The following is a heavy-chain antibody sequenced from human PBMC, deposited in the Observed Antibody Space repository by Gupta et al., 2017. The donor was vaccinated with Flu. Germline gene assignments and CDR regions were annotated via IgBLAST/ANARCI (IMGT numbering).Heavy chain of an antibody. V-gene: IGHV3-11*01. Sequence: QVQLVESGGGLVQPGGSLRLSCAASGFTFSDYYMSWIRQAPGKGLEWVSYISSSGSTIYYADSVKGRFTISRDNAKNSLYLQMNSLRAEDTAVYYCARESPAVYDRADAFDIWGQGTMVTVSS. CDR1: GFTFSDYY. CDR2: ISSSGSTI. CDR3: ARESPAVYDRADAFDI. J-gene: IGHJ3*02. D-gene: IGHD3-22*01.